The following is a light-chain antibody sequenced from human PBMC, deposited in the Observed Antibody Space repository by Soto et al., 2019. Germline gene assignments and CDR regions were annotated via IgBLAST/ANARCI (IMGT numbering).Light chain of an antibody. CDR3: CSYAGSYTYV. CDR1: SSDVGTYKY. Sequence: QSVLTQPRSVSGSPGQSVTISCTGTSSDVGTYKYVSWYQNQPGTAPKLIIYDVTKRPSGVPDLFSGSKSGDTASLTISGLQAEDEADYYCCSYAGSYTYVFGTGTKLTVL. CDR2: DVT. J-gene: IGLJ1*01. V-gene: IGLV2-11*01.